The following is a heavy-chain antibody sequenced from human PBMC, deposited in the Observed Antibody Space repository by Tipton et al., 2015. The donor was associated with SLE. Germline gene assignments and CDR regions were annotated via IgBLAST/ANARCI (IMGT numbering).Heavy chain of an antibody. CDR3: AKGLPYGSSWSGADS. D-gene: IGHD6-13*01. J-gene: IGHJ4*02. CDR2: ISGGDGAA. CDR1: GGSISSSTYY. Sequence: LSLTCTVSGGSISSSTYYWGWIRQPPGKGLEWVSAISGGDGAAYYADSVRGRFTISRDTSKNTLFLQMNSLRAEDTAVYYCAKGLPYGSSWSGADSWGQGTLVTVSS. V-gene: IGHV3-23*01.